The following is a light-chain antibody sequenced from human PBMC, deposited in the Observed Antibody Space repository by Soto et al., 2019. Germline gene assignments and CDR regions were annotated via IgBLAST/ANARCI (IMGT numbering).Light chain of an antibody. Sequence: DIQITQSPSSLSASLGDRITITCRASQGISNYLAWYQQKPGKVPKLLIYAASTLQSGVPSRFSGSGSGTDFTLTISSLQPEDVATYYCQKYNSAPWTFGQGTEVDIK. J-gene: IGKJ1*01. CDR1: QGISNY. V-gene: IGKV1-27*01. CDR2: AAS. CDR3: QKYNSAPWT.